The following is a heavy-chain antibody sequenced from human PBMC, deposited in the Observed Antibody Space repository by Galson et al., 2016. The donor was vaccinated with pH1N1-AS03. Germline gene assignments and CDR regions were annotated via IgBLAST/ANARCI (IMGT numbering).Heavy chain of an antibody. CDR3: AKAMNSYYYGMDV. Sequence: SLRLSCAASEITFSSSWMSWVRQAPGKGLEWVANINQDGSHKDYVDSVKGRFTISRDNSKNTLYLQTNSLRAEDTAVYYCAKAMNSYYYGMDVWGQGTKVTVSS. V-gene: IGHV3-7*03. CDR2: INQDGSHK. J-gene: IGHJ6*02. D-gene: IGHD1/OR15-1a*01. CDR1: EITFSSSW.